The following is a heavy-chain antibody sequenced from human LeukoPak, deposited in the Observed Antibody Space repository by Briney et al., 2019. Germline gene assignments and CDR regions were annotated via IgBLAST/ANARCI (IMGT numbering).Heavy chain of an antibody. Sequence: AGGSLRLSCAASGFTFSSYAMHWVRQAPGKGLEWVAVISYDGSNKYYADSVRGRFTISRDNSKNTLYLQMNSLRAEDTAVYYCARDPIAAAGTGYFDYWGQGTLVTVSS. CDR2: ISYDGSNK. J-gene: IGHJ4*02. D-gene: IGHD6-13*01. CDR3: ARDPIAAAGTGYFDY. CDR1: GFTFSSYA. V-gene: IGHV3-30-3*01.